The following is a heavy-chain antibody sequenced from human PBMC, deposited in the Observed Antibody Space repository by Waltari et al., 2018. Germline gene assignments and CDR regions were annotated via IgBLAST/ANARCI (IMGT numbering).Heavy chain of an antibody. CDR2: ISGSGGST. CDR3: ARGGAS. CDR1: GFTFSSYA. V-gene: IGHV3-23*04. J-gene: IGHJ5*02. Sequence: EVQLVESGGGLVQPGGSLRLSCAASGFTFSSYAMGWVRQAPGKGLEWVSAISGSGGSTYYADSVKGRFNNYRDNLKNMLELEMNRLRDEDTAVYDCARGGASWGQGTLVTVSS. D-gene: IGHD1-26*01.